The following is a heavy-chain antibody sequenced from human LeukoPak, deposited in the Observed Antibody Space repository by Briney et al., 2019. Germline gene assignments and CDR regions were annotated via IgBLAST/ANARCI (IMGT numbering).Heavy chain of an antibody. CDR3: AKSGEKWLLRGNGGDV. J-gene: IGHJ6*02. D-gene: IGHD6-19*01. CDR2: ISDDGGTK. Sequence: GASLRLSCAASGFTFSSYAMTWVRQAPGKGLEWVSVISDDGGTKYYADSVKGRFTISRDKSKNTLYLQRNSLRAEDTAVYYCAKSGEKWLLRGNGGDVWGQGTTVTVSS. V-gene: IGHV3-23*01. CDR1: GFTFSSYA.